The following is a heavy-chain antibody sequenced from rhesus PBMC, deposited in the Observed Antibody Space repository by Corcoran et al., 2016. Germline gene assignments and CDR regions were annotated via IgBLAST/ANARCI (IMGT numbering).Heavy chain of an antibody. Sequence: EVRLVESGVGLVQPGGSLRLSCAASGFTFRDYYMSRVRQAPVKGPEWVGCIRKKDSGGKKEYAASVKGIFTSSIDDSKSIVSLGMSSLKTEETAVYYCARGGLRTLDYWGQGVLVIVSS. CDR1: GFTFRDYY. V-gene: IGHV3-116*02. CDR3: ARGGLRTLDY. CDR2: IRKKDSGGKK. D-gene: IGHD5-36*01. J-gene: IGHJ4*01.